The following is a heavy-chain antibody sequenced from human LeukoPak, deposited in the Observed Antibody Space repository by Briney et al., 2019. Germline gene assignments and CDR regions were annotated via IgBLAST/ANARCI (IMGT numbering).Heavy chain of an antibody. J-gene: IGHJ3*02. D-gene: IGHD3-3*01. Sequence: GGSLRLSCAASGFTVSSNYMSWVRQAPGKGLEWVSVIYSGGSTYYADSVKGRFTISRDNSKNTLYLQMNSLRAADTAVYYCERGAVLGFLEWLQIYAFDIWGQGTMVTVSS. CDR2: IYSGGST. CDR1: GFTVSSNY. V-gene: IGHV3-66*01. CDR3: ERGAVLGFLEWLQIYAFDI.